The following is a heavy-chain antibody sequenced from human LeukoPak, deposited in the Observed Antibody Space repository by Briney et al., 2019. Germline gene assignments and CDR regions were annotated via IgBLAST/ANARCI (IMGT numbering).Heavy chain of an antibody. CDR1: GFTFDDYA. D-gene: IGHD4-17*01. Sequence: PGGSLRLSCAASGFTFDDYAMHWVRQAPGKGLEWVSGISWNSGNIGYADSVKGRFTISRDNAKNSLYLQMNSLRAEDMAFYYCAKDRYGDYAYSGFDYWGQGTLVTVSS. CDR2: ISWNSGNI. V-gene: IGHV3-9*03. J-gene: IGHJ4*02. CDR3: AKDRYGDYAYSGFDY.